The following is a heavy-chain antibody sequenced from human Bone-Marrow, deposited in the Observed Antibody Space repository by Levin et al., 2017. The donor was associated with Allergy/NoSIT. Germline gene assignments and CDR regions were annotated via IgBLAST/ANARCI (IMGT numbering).Heavy chain of an antibody. D-gene: IGHD6-19*01. Sequence: SLTTAGVGVGWIRPPPGKALEWLALIYWDDDTRYSPSLRPRLTITKDTSNNQVVFTMTHMDPVDTATYYCAHRRSGFEVFDYWGQGTLVTVSS. J-gene: IGHJ4*02. CDR2: IYWDDDT. CDR3: AHRRSGFEVFDY. CDR1: SLTTAGVG. V-gene: IGHV2-5*02.